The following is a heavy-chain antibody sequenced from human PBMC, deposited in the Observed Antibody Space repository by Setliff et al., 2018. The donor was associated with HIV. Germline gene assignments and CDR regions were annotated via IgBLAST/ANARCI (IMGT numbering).Heavy chain of an antibody. V-gene: IGHV3-23*01. J-gene: IGHJ6*03. D-gene: IGHD3-3*01. CDR2: ISGSGGST. CDR1: GFTFSNYA. Sequence: GSLRLSCTASGFTFSNYAMSWVRQAPGKGLEWVSTISGSGGSTYNADSVKGRFTISRDNSKNTLYLQMNSLRAEDTAVYYCAKEFHDFWSGPYYMDVWGKGTTVTVSS. CDR3: AKEFHDFWSGPYYMDV.